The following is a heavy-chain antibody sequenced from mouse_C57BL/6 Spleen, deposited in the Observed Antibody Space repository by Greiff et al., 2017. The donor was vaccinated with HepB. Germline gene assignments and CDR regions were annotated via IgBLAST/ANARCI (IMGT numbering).Heavy chain of an antibody. D-gene: IGHD1-1*01. J-gene: IGHJ4*01. CDR2: IYPGSGST. Sequence: VQLQQPGAELVKPGASVKMSCKASGYTFTSYWITWVKQRPGQGLEWIGDIYPGSGSTNYNEKFKSKATLTVDTSSSTAYMQLSSLTSEDSAVYYCARGGIYYYGSSYYYAMDYWGQGTSVTVSS. CDR3: ARGGIYYYGSSYYYAMDY. V-gene: IGHV1-55*01. CDR1: GYTFTSYW.